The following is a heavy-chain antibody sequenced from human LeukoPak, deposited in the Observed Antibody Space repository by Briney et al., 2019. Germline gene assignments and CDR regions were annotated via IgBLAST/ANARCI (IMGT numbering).Heavy chain of an antibody. J-gene: IGHJ4*02. CDR2: ISSSSSTI. V-gene: IGHV3-48*04. CDR1: GFTFSSYS. D-gene: IGHD3-10*01. CDR3: ARANYYYGSGSFLDY. Sequence: GGSLRLSCAASGFTFSSYSMNWVRQAPGKGLEWVSYISSSSSTIYYADSVKGRFTISRDNAKNSLYLQMNSLRAEDTAVYYCARANYYYGSGSFLDYWGQGTLVTVSS.